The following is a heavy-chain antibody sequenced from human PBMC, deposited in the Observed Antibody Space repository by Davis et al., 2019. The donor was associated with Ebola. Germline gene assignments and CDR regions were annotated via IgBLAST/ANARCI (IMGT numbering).Heavy chain of an antibody. CDR1: GSTLSDYY. D-gene: IGHD1-14*01. Sequence: GGSLRPSCAAPGSTLSDYYMNWVRQAPGKGLEWVSYISSSSSTIYYADSVKGRFTISRDNAKNSLYLQMNSLRDEDTAVYYCARVGSTTGSYYYYYGMDVWGQGTTVTVSS. CDR3: ARVGSTTGSYYYYYGMDV. V-gene: IGHV3-48*02. J-gene: IGHJ6*02. CDR2: ISSSSSTI.